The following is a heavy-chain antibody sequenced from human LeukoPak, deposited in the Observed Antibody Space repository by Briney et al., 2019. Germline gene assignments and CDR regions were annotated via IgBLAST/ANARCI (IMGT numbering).Heavy chain of an antibody. CDR3: AKEISVASTRIFDY. Sequence: GGSLRLSCAASGFTFRNYGLSWVRQAPGKGLEWVSTISGSGVSTYSADSVKGRFTISRDNSKNTLHLQMNSLRAEDTAIYYCAKEISVASTRIFDYWGQGTLVTVSS. J-gene: IGHJ4*02. D-gene: IGHD6-19*01. V-gene: IGHV3-23*01. CDR1: GFTFRNYG. CDR2: ISGSGVST.